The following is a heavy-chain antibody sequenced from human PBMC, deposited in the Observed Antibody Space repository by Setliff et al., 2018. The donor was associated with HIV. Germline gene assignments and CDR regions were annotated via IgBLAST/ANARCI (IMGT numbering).Heavy chain of an antibody. Sequence: PGGSLRLSCAASGFTFISYAMSWIRQAPGKGLEWVSYISSSSSYTNYADSVKGRFTISRDNAKNSLYLQMNSLRAEDTAVYYRARASYYYDSSGWVDYWGQGTLVTVSS. CDR2: ISSSSSYT. J-gene: IGHJ4*02. D-gene: IGHD3-22*01. V-gene: IGHV3-11*03. CDR1: GFTFISYA. CDR3: ARASYYYDSSGWVDY.